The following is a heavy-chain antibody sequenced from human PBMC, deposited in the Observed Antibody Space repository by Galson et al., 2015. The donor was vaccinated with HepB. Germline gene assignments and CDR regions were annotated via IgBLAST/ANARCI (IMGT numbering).Heavy chain of an antibody. CDR1: GVSISSSNW. J-gene: IGHJ4*02. V-gene: IGHV4-4*02. Sequence: LSLTCTVSGVSISSSNWWIWVRQPPGKGLEWIGEVYHTGHTNYNPSLKSRVTVSVDKSKNQFSLRLSSVTAADTAVYYCASKTLAADFWGQGSLVTVSS. CDR3: ASKTLAADF. D-gene: IGHD2-15*01. CDR2: VYHTGHT.